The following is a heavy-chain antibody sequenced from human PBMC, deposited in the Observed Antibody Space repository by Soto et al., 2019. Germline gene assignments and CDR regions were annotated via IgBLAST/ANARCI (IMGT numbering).Heavy chain of an antibody. J-gene: IGHJ4*02. CDR2: FSGSGGAT. Sequence: VQVVESGGGLVQPGGSLRLSCAASGFIASNYAMSWVRQATGRGLEWVSGFSGSGGATFYADSVKGRFTISRDSSKNTIYLQINRLRAEDTAGYYCVKAEANYWGQGTLVTVSS. CDR1: GFIASNYA. V-gene: IGHV3-23*04. CDR3: VKAEANY.